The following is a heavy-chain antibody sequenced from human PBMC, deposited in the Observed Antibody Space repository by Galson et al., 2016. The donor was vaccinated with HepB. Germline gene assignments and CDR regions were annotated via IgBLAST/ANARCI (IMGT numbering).Heavy chain of an antibody. J-gene: IGHJ5*02. CDR3: ARGPPRWFGDLNWFDP. Sequence: SLRLSCAASGFTFSDYYMNWIRQAPGKGLEWVSKIGSSGTSKYYADSVKGRFTISRDNAKNLLSLQMNSLTADDTAVYYCARGPPRWFGDLNWFDPWGQGTLVTVSS. D-gene: IGHD3-10*01. CDR1: GFTFSDYY. V-gene: IGHV3-11*04. CDR2: IGSSGTSK.